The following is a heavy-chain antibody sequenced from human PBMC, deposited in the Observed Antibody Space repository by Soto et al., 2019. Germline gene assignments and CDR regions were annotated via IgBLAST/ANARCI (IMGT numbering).Heavy chain of an antibody. D-gene: IGHD3-10*01. J-gene: IGHJ4*02. Sequence: GGSLRLSCAASGFTFSSYAMSWVRQAPGKGLEWVSYISSSSSSTYYADSVKGRFTISRDNSKNSLYLQMNSLRAEDTAVYYCARANYYGSPEDFDYWGQGTLVTVSS. CDR2: ISSSSSST. CDR1: GFTFSSYA. V-gene: IGHV3-48*01. CDR3: ARANYYGSPEDFDY.